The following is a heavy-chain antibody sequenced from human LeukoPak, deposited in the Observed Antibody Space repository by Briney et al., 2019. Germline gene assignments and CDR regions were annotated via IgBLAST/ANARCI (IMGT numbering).Heavy chain of an antibody. J-gene: IGHJ4*02. V-gene: IGHV3-21*01. CDR1: GFTFSSYS. Sequence: NPGGSLRLSCAASGFTFSSYSMNWVRQAPGKGLEWVSSISSSSSYIYYADSVKGRFTISRDNAKNSLYLQMNSLRAEDTAVYYCARDGAIAARPSVLDYWGQGTLVTVPS. D-gene: IGHD6-6*01. CDR2: ISSSSSYI. CDR3: ARDGAIAARPSVLDY.